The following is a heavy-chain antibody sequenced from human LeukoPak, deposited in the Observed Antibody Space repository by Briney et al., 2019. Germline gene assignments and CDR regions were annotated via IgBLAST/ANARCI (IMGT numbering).Heavy chain of an antibody. V-gene: IGHV1-69*04. Sequence: SSVKVFCKASGGTFSSYTISWVRQDPGQGLEWMGRIIPILGIANYAQKFQGRVTITADKSTSTAYMELSSLRSEDTAVYYCARDMVPAAIDVVRFDPWGQGTLVTVSS. D-gene: IGHD2-2*02. CDR3: ARDMVPAAIDVVRFDP. CDR2: IIPILGIA. CDR1: GGTFSSYT. J-gene: IGHJ5*02.